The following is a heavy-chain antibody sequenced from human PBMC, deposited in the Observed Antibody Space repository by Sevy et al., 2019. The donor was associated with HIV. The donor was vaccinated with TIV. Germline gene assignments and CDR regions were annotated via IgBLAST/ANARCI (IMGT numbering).Heavy chain of an antibody. Sequence: GGSLRLSCAASGFTFSTYAMHWVRQAPGKGLEWVAVISYDGSNKYYADSVKGRFTISRDNSKNTLYLQMNSLRAEDTAVYCCAREGTFYYDRTQSGFQYWGQGTLVTVSS. V-gene: IGHV3-30-3*01. J-gene: IGHJ1*01. D-gene: IGHD3-22*01. CDR1: GFTFSTYA. CDR3: AREGTFYYDRTQSGFQY. CDR2: ISYDGSNK.